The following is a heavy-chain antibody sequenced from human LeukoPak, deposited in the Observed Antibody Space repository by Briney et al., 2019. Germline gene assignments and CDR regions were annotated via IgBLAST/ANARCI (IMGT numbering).Heavy chain of an antibody. J-gene: IGHJ4*02. Sequence: SQTLSLTCTVSGGSISSGGYYWSWIRQHPGKGLEWIGYIYYSGSTYYNPSPKSRVTISVDTSKNQFSLKLSSVTAADTAVYYCARVSRTRTMMVVVNIYFDYWGQGTLVTVSS. D-gene: IGHD3-22*01. CDR3: ARVSRTRTMMVVVNIYFDY. CDR2: IYYSGST. V-gene: IGHV4-31*03. CDR1: GGSISSGGYY.